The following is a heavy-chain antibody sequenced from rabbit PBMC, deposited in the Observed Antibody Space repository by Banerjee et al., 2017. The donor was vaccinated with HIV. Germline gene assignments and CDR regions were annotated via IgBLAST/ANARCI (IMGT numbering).Heavy chain of an antibody. CDR2: IYASSGRT. CDR3: GRDRDGDAGYGSLAL. V-gene: IGHV1S40*01. J-gene: IGHJ3*01. CDR1: GFSFSGGYD. Sequence: KPGGTLTLTCTASGFSFSGGYDMCWVRQAPGKGLEWIACIYASSGRTYYASWAKGRFTISKTSSTTVTLQMTSLTAADTATYFCGRDRDGDAGYGSLALWGQGTLVTVS. D-gene: IGHD6-1*01.